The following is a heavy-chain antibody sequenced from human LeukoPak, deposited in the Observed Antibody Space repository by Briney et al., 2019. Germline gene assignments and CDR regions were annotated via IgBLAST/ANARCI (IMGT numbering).Heavy chain of an antibody. V-gene: IGHV1-2*02. CDR2: INPNSGGT. CDR1: GGTFSSYA. J-gene: IGHJ5*02. CDR3: AREVGRDGYNGWFDP. D-gene: IGHD5-24*01. Sequence: ASVKVSCKASGGTFSSYAISWVRQAPGQGLEWMGWINPNSGGTNYAQKFQGRVTMTRDTSISTAYMELSRLRSDDTAVYYCAREVGRDGYNGWFDPWGQGTLVTVSS.